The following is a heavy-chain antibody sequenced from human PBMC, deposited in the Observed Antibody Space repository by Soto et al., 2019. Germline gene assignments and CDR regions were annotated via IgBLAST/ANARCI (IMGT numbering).Heavy chain of an antibody. CDR2: ITYDGSNQ. V-gene: IGHV3-30-3*01. Sequence: PGGSLRLSCAASGFIFSSYTMHGVRQAPGKGREGGGGITYDGSNQYYADSVKGRFTISRDNSRNMLFLQMNSLRPEDTAVYYCARAPSGSYPEFDYWGQGTLVPVSS. CDR3: ARAPSGSYPEFDY. D-gene: IGHD1-26*01. CDR1: GFIFSSYT. J-gene: IGHJ4*02.